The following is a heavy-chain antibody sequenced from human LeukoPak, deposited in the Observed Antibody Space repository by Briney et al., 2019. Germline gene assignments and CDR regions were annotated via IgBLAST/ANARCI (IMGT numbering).Heavy chain of an antibody. V-gene: IGHV3-33*06. Sequence: GGSLRLSCAAAGFTFSSYGMHWVRQAPGKWLEWVAVIWYDGSNKYYADSVKGRFTISRDHSKNTLYLQMNSLRAEDTAVYYCAKDGLRFLEWGYMEVWGKGTTVTVSS. D-gene: IGHD3-3*01. CDR1: GFTFSSYG. J-gene: IGHJ6*03. CDR3: AKDGLRFLEWGYMEV. CDR2: IWYDGSNK.